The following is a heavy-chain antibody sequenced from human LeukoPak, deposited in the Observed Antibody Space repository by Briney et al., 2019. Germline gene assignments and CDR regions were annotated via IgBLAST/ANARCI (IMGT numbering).Heavy chain of an antibody. CDR3: ARVDSSLDAFDI. D-gene: IGHD6-6*01. CDR2: INPSGGST. V-gene: IGHV1-46*01. J-gene: IGHJ3*02. Sequence: ASVKVSCKASGYTFTSYYMHWVRQAPGRGLEWMGIINPSGGSTSYAQKFQGRVTMTRDTSTSTVYMELSSLRSEDTAVYYCARVDSSLDAFDIWGQGTMVTVSS. CDR1: GYTFTSYY.